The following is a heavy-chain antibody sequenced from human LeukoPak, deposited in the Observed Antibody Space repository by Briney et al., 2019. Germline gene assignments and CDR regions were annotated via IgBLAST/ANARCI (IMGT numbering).Heavy chain of an antibody. Sequence: PGGSLRLSCVASGFTFTTFSMDWVRQAPGKGLEWVSSISRTSTYIYYTDSVKGRFTISRDNARNSLFLEMSSLRGEDTAVYYCARAGYGDPHFDFWGQGTLVTVSS. CDR3: ARAGYGDPHFDF. D-gene: IGHD4-17*01. CDR2: ISRTSTYI. V-gene: IGHV3-21*01. J-gene: IGHJ4*02. CDR1: GFTFTTFS.